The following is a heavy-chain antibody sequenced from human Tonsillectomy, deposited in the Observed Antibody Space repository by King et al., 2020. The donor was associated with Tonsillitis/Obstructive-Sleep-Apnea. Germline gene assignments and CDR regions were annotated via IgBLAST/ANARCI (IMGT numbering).Heavy chain of an antibody. CDR1: GGSISSYY. Sequence: VQLQESGPGLVKPSETLSLTCTVSGGSISSYYWSWIRQPPGKGLEWIGYIYYSGSTNYNPSLKSRVTISVDTSKNQFSLKLGSVTAADTAVYYCARDRDRTIFGVAAYYMDVWGKGTTVTVSS. J-gene: IGHJ6*03. D-gene: IGHD3-3*01. V-gene: IGHV4-59*01. CDR3: ARDRDRTIFGVAAYYMDV. CDR2: IYYSGST.